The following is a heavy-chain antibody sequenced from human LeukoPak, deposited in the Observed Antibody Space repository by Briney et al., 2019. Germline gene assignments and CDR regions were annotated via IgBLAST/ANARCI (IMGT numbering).Heavy chain of an antibody. CDR2: ISSDGDTT. V-gene: IGHV3-74*01. CDR3: ARDRGPRTGFMVREAYDY. Sequence: TGGSLRLSCVASGFTFSDYWIHWVRQAPGKGLVWVSRISSDGDTTNYADSVKGRFTISRDNAKNTLYLQMNSLRVEDTAVYYCARDRGPRTGFMVREAYDYWGQGTLDTVSS. CDR1: GFTFSDYW. D-gene: IGHD3-10*01. J-gene: IGHJ4*02.